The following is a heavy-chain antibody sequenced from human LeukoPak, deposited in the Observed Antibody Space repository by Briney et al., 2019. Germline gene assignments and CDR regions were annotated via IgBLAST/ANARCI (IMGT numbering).Heavy chain of an antibody. Sequence: GGSLRLSCAASGFTFSIYNMNWVRQAPGKGLEWVSSMTSGGTYTYYADSVKGRFTTSRDNAKNSLSLQLSSLRAEDTAVYYCARGHYDILTASYKWTSDYWGQGSLVTVSS. CDR2: MTSGGTYT. V-gene: IGHV3-21*06. CDR1: GFTFSIYN. D-gene: IGHD3-9*01. J-gene: IGHJ4*02. CDR3: ARGHYDILTASYKWTSDY.